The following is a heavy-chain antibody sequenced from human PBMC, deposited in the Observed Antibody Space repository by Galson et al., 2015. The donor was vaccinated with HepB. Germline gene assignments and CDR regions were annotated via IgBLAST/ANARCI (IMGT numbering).Heavy chain of an antibody. V-gene: IGHV1-58*02. CDR3: AAGIVGTTTPDFDS. J-gene: IGHJ4*02. CDR2: IVVGSGNT. D-gene: IGHD1-26*01. Sequence: SVKVSCKASGFNFTSSAMQWVRQARGQRLEWIGWIVVGSGNTKDVQKFQERVTITRDMSTRTAYMELSSLRSEDTAVYYCAAGIVGTTTPDFDSWGQGTLVTVSS. CDR1: GFNFTSSA.